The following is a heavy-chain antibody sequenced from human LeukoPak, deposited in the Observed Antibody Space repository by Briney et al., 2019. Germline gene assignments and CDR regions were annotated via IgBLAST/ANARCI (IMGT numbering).Heavy chain of an antibody. V-gene: IGHV4-34*01. Sequence: SETLSLTCTVSGGSISSYYWSWIRQPPGKGLEWIGEINHSGSTNYNPSLKSRVTISVDTSKNQFSLKLSSVTAADTAEYYCATRTGLWLPSDYWGQGTLVTVSS. CDR2: INHSGST. CDR3: ATRTGLWLPSDY. D-gene: IGHD5-24*01. J-gene: IGHJ4*02. CDR1: GGSISSYY.